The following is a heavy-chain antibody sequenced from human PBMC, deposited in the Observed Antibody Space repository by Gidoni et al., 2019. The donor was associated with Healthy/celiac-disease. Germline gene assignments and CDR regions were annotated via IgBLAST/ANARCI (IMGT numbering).Heavy chain of an antibody. J-gene: IGHJ3*02. CDR2: INHSGST. V-gene: IGHV4-34*01. CDR3: ARGRYNWNYMGAGAFDI. D-gene: IGHD1-7*01. CDR1: GGSFSGYY. Sequence: QVQLQQWGAGLLKPSETLSLTCAVYGGSFSGYYWSWIRQPPGKGLEWIGEINHSGSTNYNPSLKSRVTISVDTSKNQFSLKLSSVTAADTAVYYCARGRYNWNYMGAGAFDIWGQGTMVTVSS.